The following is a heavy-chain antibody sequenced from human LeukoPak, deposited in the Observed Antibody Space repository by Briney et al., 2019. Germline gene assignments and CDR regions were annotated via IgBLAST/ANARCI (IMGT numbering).Heavy chain of an antibody. Sequence: GGSLRLSCAASGFTFSSYWMSWVRQAPGNGLEWVAHIKQDGSEKYYVDSVKGRFTISRDNAKNSLYLQMNSLRAEDTAVYYCARTTNYYDSSGYYDYWGQGTLVTVSS. J-gene: IGHJ4*02. CDR3: ARTTNYYDSSGYYDY. V-gene: IGHV3-7*01. D-gene: IGHD3-22*01. CDR2: IKQDGSEK. CDR1: GFTFSSYW.